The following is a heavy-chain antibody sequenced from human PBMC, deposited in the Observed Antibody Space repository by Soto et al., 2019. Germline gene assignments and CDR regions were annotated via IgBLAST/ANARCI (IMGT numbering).Heavy chain of an antibody. V-gene: IGHV3-33*01. CDR3: ARGRTVRYCDY. CDR1: GCAFSGYA. Sequence: GGSLRLSCAASGCAFSGYAMHSVRQAPGRGLEWVAVIWYDGSNKYYADSVKGRFTISRDNSYNTLYLQMDSLRADDTALYYCARGRTVRYCDYWGQGALVTVSS. J-gene: IGHJ4*02. CDR2: IWYDGSNK. D-gene: IGHD3-10*01.